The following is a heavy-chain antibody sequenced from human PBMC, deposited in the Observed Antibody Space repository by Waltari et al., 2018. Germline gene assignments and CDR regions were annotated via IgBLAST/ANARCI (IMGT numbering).Heavy chain of an antibody. J-gene: IGHJ5*02. Sequence: EVQLVESGGGLVQPGGSLRLSCAASGFTFSSYWMHWVRQAPGKGLVWVSRINTYGSSTSYADSVKGRVTISRDNAKNTLYLQMNSLRAEDTAVYYCARDPSPYCGGDCYMSWGQGTLVTVSS. CDR3: ARDPSPYCGGDCYMS. V-gene: IGHV3-74*01. CDR1: GFTFSSYW. CDR2: INTYGSST. D-gene: IGHD2-21*01.